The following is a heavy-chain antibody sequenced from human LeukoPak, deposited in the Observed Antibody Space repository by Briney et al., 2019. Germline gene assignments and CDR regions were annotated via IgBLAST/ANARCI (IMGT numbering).Heavy chain of an antibody. CDR1: GYTFTNYT. J-gene: IGHJ4*02. D-gene: IGHD3-22*01. CDR2: INTDTGNP. V-gene: IGHV7-4-1*02. Sequence: ASVTVSCKASGYTFTNYTLNWVRQAPGQGLEWMGWINTDTGNPTYAQGFIGRFVFSLDSSVTTAYLQFSSLKGEDTAVYFCTRGYDTTGYFSYWGQGTLVTVSS. CDR3: TRGYDTTGYFSY.